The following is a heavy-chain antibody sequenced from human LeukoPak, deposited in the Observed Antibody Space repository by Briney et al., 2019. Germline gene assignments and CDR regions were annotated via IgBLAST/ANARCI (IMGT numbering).Heavy chain of an antibody. D-gene: IGHD3-22*01. Sequence: PGRSLRLSCAASGFTFSSYAMHWVRQAPGKGLEWVAVISYDGSNKYYADSVKGRFTISRDNSKNTLYLQMNSLRAEDTAVYYCAKDEAEPYYYDSSGYCDYWGQGTLVTVSS. CDR1: GFTFSSYA. V-gene: IGHV3-30*04. CDR3: AKDEAEPYYYDSSGYCDY. J-gene: IGHJ4*02. CDR2: ISYDGSNK.